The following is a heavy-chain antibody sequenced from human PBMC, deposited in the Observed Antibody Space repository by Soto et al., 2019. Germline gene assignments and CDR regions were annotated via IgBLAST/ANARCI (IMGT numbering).Heavy chain of an antibody. V-gene: IGHV3-11*05. CDR3: ARGRDGTMIAPMDV. J-gene: IGHJ6*02. Sequence: QVQLVESGGGLVKPGGSLRLSCAASGFTFSDYYMSWIRQAPGKGLEWVSYISSSSSYTNYADSVKGRFTISRDNAKNSLYLQMNSLRAEDTAVYYCARGRDGTMIAPMDVWGQGTTVTVSS. D-gene: IGHD3-22*01. CDR2: ISSSSSYT. CDR1: GFTFSDYY.